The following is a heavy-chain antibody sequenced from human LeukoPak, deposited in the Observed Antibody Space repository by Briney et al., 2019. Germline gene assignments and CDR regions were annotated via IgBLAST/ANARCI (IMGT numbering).Heavy chain of an antibody. D-gene: IGHD3-22*01. CDR3: ARHRGPYYYEYGMDV. CDR2: INPNSGGT. J-gene: IGHJ6*02. Sequence: ASVKVSCKASGYTFTGYYMHWVRQAPGQGLEWMGWINPNSGGTNYAQKFQGRVTMTRDTSISTAYMELSRLRSDDTAVYYCARHRGPYYYEYGMDVWGQGTTVTVSS. CDR1: GYTFTGYY. V-gene: IGHV1-2*02.